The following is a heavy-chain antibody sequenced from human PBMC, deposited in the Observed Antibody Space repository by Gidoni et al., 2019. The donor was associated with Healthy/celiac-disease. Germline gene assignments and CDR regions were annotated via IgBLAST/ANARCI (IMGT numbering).Heavy chain of an antibody. D-gene: IGHD7-27*01. V-gene: IGHV3-21*01. CDR1: GFTFRSYS. J-gene: IGHJ6*03. CDR3: ARNKAVNWGYYYYYMDV. Sequence: EVQLVESGGGLVKPGGSLRLSCAASGFTFRSYSMNWVGQAHGKGLEWVSAISSSSSYISYADSVKCRFTISRDNAKNSLYLQMNSMSAEDTAVYYGARNKAVNWGYYYYYMDVWGKGTTVTVSS. CDR2: ISSSSSYI.